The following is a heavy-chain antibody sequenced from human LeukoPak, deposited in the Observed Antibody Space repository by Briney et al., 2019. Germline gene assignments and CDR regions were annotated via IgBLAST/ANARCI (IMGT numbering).Heavy chain of an antibody. CDR2: ISSSGSTI. J-gene: IGHJ4*02. D-gene: IGHD3-10*01. V-gene: IGHV3-48*03. Sequence: GGSLRLSCAASGFTFSSYEMNWVRQAPGKGLEWVSYISSSGSTIYYADSVKGRFTISRDNAKNSLYLQMNSLRAEDTAVYYCAKTSYGSGGYYIRERYFDYWGQGTLVTVSS. CDR1: GFTFSSYE. CDR3: AKTSYGSGGYYIRERYFDY.